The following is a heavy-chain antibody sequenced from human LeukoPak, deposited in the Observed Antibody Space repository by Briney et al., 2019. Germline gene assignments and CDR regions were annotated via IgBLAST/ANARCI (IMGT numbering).Heavy chain of an antibody. Sequence: SETLSLTCTVSGGSISSYYWSWIRQPPGKGLEWIGYIYYSGSTNYNPSLKNRVTISVDTSKNQFSLKLSSVTAADTAVYYCARVAVANGLDYWGQGTLVTVSS. CDR1: GGSISSYY. J-gene: IGHJ4*02. CDR3: ARVAVANGLDY. V-gene: IGHV4-59*12. CDR2: IYYSGST. D-gene: IGHD6-19*01.